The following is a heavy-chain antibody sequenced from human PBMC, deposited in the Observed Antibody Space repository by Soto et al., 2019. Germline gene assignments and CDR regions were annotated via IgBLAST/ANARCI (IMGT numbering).Heavy chain of an antibody. CDR3: ARGGALSTSWYWGDGLDS. J-gene: IGHJ4*02. CDR2: ITPISDSA. V-gene: IGHV1-69*06. Sequence: QVQLVQSGAEVKTPGSSVKVSCKVSGGSFHSSAINWLRQAPGQGLEWMGGITPISDSANYAQNFHGRVTITADKSTNTSYMELRSLRSEDTAVYYCARGGALSTSWYWGDGLDSWGQGTQVTVSS. CDR1: GGSFHSSA. D-gene: IGHD2-2*01.